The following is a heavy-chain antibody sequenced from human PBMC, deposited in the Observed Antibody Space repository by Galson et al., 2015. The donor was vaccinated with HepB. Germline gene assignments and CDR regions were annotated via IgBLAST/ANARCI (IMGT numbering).Heavy chain of an antibody. J-gene: IGHJ2*01. CDR1: GGSFSGYY. D-gene: IGHD5-18*01. CDR3: ARGRRWIQLLSWYFDL. V-gene: IGHV4-34*01. Sequence: SETLSLTCTVYGGSFSGYYWSWIRQPPGKGLEWIGEINHSGSTNYNPSLKSRVTISVDTSKNQFSLKLSSVTAADTAVYYCARGRRWIQLLSWYFDLWGRGTLVTVSS. CDR2: INHSGST.